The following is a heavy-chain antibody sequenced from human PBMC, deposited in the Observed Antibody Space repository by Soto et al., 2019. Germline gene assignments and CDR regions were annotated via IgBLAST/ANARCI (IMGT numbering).Heavy chain of an antibody. CDR1: GFTFSSYA. D-gene: IGHD5-18*01. V-gene: IGHV3-30-3*01. J-gene: IGHJ4*02. CDR3: AAADTAMVPPWRY. CDR2: ISYDGSNK. Sequence: QVQLVESGGGVVQPGRSLRLSCAASGFTFSSYAMHWVRQAPGKGLEWVAVISYDGSNKYYADSVKGRFTISGDNSKNTLYEQMNILRAEDTAVYYCAAADTAMVPPWRYWGQGTLVTVSS.